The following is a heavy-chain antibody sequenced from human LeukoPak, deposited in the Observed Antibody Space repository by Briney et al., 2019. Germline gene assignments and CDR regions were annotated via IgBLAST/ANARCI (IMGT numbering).Heavy chain of an antibody. CDR3: ARRYYDSSGYGGPYYFDY. CDR2: IYYSGST. D-gene: IGHD3-22*01. V-gene: IGHV4-39*01. Sequence: SETLSLTCTVSGGSISSSSYYWGWIRQPLGKGLEWIGRIYYSGSTYYNPSLKSRVTISVDTSKNQFSLKLSSVTAADTAVYYCARRYYDSSGYGGPYYFDYWGQGTLVTVSS. J-gene: IGHJ4*02. CDR1: GGSISSSSYY.